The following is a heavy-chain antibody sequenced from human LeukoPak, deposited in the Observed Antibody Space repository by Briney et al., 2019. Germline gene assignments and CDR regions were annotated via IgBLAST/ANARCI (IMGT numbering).Heavy chain of an antibody. D-gene: IGHD3-22*01. CDR2: ISSSGSAI. V-gene: IGHV3-11*01. CDR3: ARDLYNYVSVGYYGY. CDR1: GFTVSDYC. J-gene: IGHJ4*02. Sequence: PGGSLRLSCAASGFTVSDYCMTWIRQAPGKGLEWVSYISSSGSAIYYAPSVKGRFTISRDNAKNSLYLQMNSLRAEDTAMYYCARDLYNYVSVGYYGYWGLGTLVTVSS.